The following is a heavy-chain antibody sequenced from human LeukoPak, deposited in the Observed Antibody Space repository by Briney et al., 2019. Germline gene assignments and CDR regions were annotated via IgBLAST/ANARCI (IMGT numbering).Heavy chain of an antibody. CDR2: IVVGSGDT. Sequence: TSVKVSCKASGFTFSTSAVRWVRQARGQRLEWIGWIVVGSGDTKYAQELQGRLTITRDMSTNTAYMELSSLRSEDTAVYCCAAERYSDSCCWFDPWGQGTLVTVSS. CDR1: GFTFSTSA. D-gene: IGHD1-26*01. CDR3: AAERYSDSCCWFDP. J-gene: IGHJ5*02. V-gene: IGHV1-58*01.